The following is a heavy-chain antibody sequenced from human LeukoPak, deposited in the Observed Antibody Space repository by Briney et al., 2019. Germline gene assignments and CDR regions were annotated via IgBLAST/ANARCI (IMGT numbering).Heavy chain of an antibody. CDR2: ISSSGTTM. Sequence: KPGGSLRLSFAASGFTFSDYYMSWFRQPPGKGLEWISYISSSGTTMYYADSVKGRFTISRDNAENSLYLQMNSLRVEDTAVYYCARGYTGSYYRWFDPWGQGTLVTVSS. CDR1: GFTFSDYY. CDR3: ARGYTGSYYRWFDP. D-gene: IGHD1-26*01. V-gene: IGHV3-11*04. J-gene: IGHJ5*02.